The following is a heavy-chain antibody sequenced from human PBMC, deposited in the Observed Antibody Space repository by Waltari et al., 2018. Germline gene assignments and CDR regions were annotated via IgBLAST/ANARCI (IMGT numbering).Heavy chain of an antibody. J-gene: IGHJ4*02. D-gene: IGHD6-6*01. CDR2: INPSGGST. CDR3: ARGPVGYSSSAASDY. CDR1: GYTFPSYY. Sequence: QVQLVQSGAEVKKPGASVKVSCKASGYTFPSYYMHWVRQAPGQGLEWMGLINPSGGSTSYAQKFQGSVTMTRDTSTSTVYMELSSLRSEDTAVYYCARGPVGYSSSAASDYWGQGTLVTVSS. V-gene: IGHV1-46*01.